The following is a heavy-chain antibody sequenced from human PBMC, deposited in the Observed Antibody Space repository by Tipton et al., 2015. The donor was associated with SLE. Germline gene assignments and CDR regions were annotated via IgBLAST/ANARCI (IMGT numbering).Heavy chain of an antibody. D-gene: IGHD3-3*01. J-gene: IGHJ4*02. Sequence: GLVKPSETLSLTCAVYGGSFSGYFWNWIRQPPGKGLEWIGYIYYSGTTNYNPSLESRVTITVDTSKNQFSLKLSSVTAADTAVYYCVRDFWSGYGSFDSWGQGSLVTVSP. CDR3: VRDFWSGYGSFDS. V-gene: IGHV4-59*01. CDR2: IYYSGTT. CDR1: GGSFSGYF.